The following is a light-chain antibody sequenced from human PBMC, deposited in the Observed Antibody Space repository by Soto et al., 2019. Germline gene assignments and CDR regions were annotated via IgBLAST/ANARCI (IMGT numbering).Light chain of an antibody. CDR3: CSYAGSPYV. Sequence: QPVLTQPRSVSGSPGQSVTISCTGTSNDVGGYNYVSWYQQHPGKAPKLMIYDVSKRPSGVPDRFSGSKSGNTASLTISGLQAEDEADYYCCSYAGSPYVFGTGTKLTVL. V-gene: IGLV2-11*01. J-gene: IGLJ1*01. CDR1: SNDVGGYNY. CDR2: DVS.